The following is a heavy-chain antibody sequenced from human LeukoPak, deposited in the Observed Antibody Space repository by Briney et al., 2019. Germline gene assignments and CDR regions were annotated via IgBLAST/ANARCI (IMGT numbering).Heavy chain of an antibody. J-gene: IGHJ4*02. CDR2: IYPGDSDT. CDR1: GYSFSNYW. CDR3: VRRGQQLARASGDF. Sequence: GESLRISCKASGYSFSNYWIGWVRQVPGKGLQWMGIIYPGDSDTRYSPSFQGQVTISADKSISTAYLQWSSLKASDTAMYYCVRRGQQLARASGDFWGQGTLVTVSS. V-gene: IGHV5-51*01. D-gene: IGHD6-13*01.